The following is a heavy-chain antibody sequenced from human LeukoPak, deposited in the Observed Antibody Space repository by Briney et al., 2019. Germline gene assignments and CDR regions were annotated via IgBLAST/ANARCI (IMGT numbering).Heavy chain of an antibody. D-gene: IGHD3-16*02. CDR2: IYYSGST. Sequence: SETLSLTCTVSGGSISSYYWSWIRQPPGKGLEWIGYIYYSGSTNYNPSLKSRVTISVDTSKNQFSLKLSSVTAADTAVYYCAWSDDYGWGSYRMFDYWGQGTLVTVSS. CDR3: AWSDDYGWGSYRMFDY. J-gene: IGHJ4*02. V-gene: IGHV4-59*01. CDR1: GGSISSYY.